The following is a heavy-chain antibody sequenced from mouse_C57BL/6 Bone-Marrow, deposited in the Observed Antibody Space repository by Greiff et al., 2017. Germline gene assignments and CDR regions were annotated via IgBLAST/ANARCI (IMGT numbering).Heavy chain of an antibody. CDR1: GYTFTGYW. V-gene: IGHV1-9*01. J-gene: IGHJ3*01. CDR2: IFPGSGST. CDR3: GSYRRSSAWFAY. Sequence: QVQLQQSGAELMKPGASVKLSCKATGYTFTGYWIEWVKQRPGHGLEWIGEIFPGSGSTNYNEKFKGKATFTADTSSNTAYMQLISLTTEDSAIFYFGSYRRSSAWFAYWGQGTLVTVSA. D-gene: IGHD3-1*01.